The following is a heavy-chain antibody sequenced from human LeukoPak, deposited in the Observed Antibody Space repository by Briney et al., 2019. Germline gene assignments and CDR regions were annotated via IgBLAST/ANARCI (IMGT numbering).Heavy chain of an antibody. D-gene: IGHD2-15*01. CDR3: ASILGYCSGGSCYRSVYFDY. Sequence: SETLSLTCTVSGFSISSAYYWGWIRQPPGKGLEWIGSIYYSGSTYYNPSLKSRVTISVDTSKNQFSLKLSSVTAADTAVYYCASILGYCSGGSCYRSVYFDYWGQGTLVTVSS. J-gene: IGHJ4*02. V-gene: IGHV4-38-2*02. CDR1: GFSISSAYY. CDR2: IYYSGST.